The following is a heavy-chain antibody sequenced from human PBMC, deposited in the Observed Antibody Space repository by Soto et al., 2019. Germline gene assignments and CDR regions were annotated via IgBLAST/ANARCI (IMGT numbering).Heavy chain of an antibody. CDR3: ARGPYYYGSGSYYYYDYGMDV. Sequence: ASVKVSCKASGYTFTSYDINWVRQATGQGLEWMGWMNPNSGNTGYAQKFQGRVTMTRNTSISTAYMELSSLRSEDTAVYYCARGPYYYGSGSYYYYDYGMDVWGQGTTVTVSS. CDR2: MNPNSGNT. CDR1: GYTFTSYD. D-gene: IGHD3-10*01. V-gene: IGHV1-8*01. J-gene: IGHJ6*02.